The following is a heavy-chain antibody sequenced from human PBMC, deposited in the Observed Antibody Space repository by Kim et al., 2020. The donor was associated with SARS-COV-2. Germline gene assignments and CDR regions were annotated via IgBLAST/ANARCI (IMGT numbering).Heavy chain of an antibody. D-gene: IGHD2-2*02. V-gene: IGHV1-24*01. Sequence: AQKFQGRVTMTEDTSTDTAYMELSSLRSEDTAVYYCATYCSSTSCYSGDYWGQGTLVTVSS. J-gene: IGHJ4*02. CDR3: ATYCSSTSCYSGDY.